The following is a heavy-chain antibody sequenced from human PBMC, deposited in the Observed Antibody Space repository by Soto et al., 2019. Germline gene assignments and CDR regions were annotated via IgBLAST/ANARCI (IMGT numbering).Heavy chain of an antibody. CDR3: DISGFCTNGVCYTLFDP. D-gene: IGHD2-8*01. CDR2: IYYSGST. V-gene: IGHV4-59*06. Sequence: SETLSLTCTVSGGSISSYYWSWIRQPPGKGLEWIGYIYYSGSTYYNPSLKSRVTISVDTSKNQFSLKLSSVTAADTAVYYCDISGFCTNGVCYTLFDPWGKGPLVPVSS. J-gene: IGHJ5*02. CDR1: GGSISSYY.